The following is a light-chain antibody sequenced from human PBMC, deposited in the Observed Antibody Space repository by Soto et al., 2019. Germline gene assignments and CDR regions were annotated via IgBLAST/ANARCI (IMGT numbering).Light chain of an antibody. J-gene: IGLJ1*01. CDR2: DVS. CDR1: SSDVGGYNY. Sequence: QSALTQPASVSGSPGQSITISCTGTSSDVGGYNYVSWYQHHPGKAPKLMIYDVSFRPAGVSNRFSGSKSGNTASLTISGLQPEDEADYYCSSYTTSNTRQIVFGTGTQLTVL. V-gene: IGLV2-14*03. CDR3: SSYTTSNTRQIV.